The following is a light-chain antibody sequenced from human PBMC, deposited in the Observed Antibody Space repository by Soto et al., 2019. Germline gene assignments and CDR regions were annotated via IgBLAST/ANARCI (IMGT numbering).Light chain of an antibody. CDR1: QSVLTD. V-gene: IGKV3-15*01. J-gene: IGKJ4*01. CDR3: QHYNHWPLT. CDR2: GAF. Sequence: EIVMTQSPATLSVSPGERATLSCRASQSVLTDLAWYQQKPGRAPRLLIYGAFSRVTGIPARFSGSGSGTEFTLTISSLQSEDFAVYYCQHYNHWPLTFGGGTKVDIK.